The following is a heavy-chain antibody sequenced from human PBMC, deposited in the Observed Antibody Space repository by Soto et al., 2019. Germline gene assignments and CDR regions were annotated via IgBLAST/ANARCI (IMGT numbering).Heavy chain of an antibody. CDR3: AKDEFGDYGPGGWFAP. V-gene: IGHV3-23*01. CDR2: ISGSGGST. Sequence: EVQLLESGGGLVQPGGSLRLSCAASGFTFSSYAMSWVRQAPGKGLEWVSAISGSGGSTYYADSVKGRFTISRDNSKNTLYMQMNSLRAEDTAVYYCAKDEFGDYGPGGWFAPWGQGTLVTVSS. D-gene: IGHD4-17*01. CDR1: GFTFSSYA. J-gene: IGHJ5*02.